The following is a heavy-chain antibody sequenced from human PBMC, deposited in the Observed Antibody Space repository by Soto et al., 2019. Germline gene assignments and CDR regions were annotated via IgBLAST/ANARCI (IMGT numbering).Heavy chain of an antibody. V-gene: IGHV3-21*01. Sequence: GGSLRLSCAASGFTFSSYSMNWVRQAPGKGLEWVSSISSSSSYIYYADSVKGRFTISRDNAKNSLYLQMNSLRAEDTAVYYCAREATMVRGVHYPNWFDPWGQGTLVTVSS. CDR3: AREATMVRGVHYPNWFDP. J-gene: IGHJ5*02. D-gene: IGHD3-10*01. CDR2: ISSSSSYI. CDR1: GFTFSSYS.